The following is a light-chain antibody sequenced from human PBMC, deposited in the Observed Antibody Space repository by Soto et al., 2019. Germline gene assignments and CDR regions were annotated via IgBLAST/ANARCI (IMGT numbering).Light chain of an antibody. Sequence: IVLTQSPGTLALSPWERATLSCRASQSVSSSYLAWYQQKPGQAPRLLIYDASNRATGIPARFSGSGSGTDFTLTISSLEPEDFGVYYCQHRSIWPVSFGQGTRLEIK. CDR3: QHRSIWPVS. CDR2: DAS. J-gene: IGKJ5*01. V-gene: IGKV3-11*01. CDR1: QSVSSSY.